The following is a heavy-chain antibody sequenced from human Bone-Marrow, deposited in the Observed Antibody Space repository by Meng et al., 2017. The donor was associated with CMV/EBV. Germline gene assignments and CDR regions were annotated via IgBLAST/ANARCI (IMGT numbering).Heavy chain of an antibody. D-gene: IGHD1-26*01. Sequence: ASVKVSCKASGYTFTGYYMHWVRQAPGQGLEWMGWINPNSGGTNYAQKFQGRVTMTRDTSISTAYMELSRLRSDDTAVYYCARDLWELLPTDGMDVWGQGTTVTSP. CDR2: INPNSGGT. J-gene: IGHJ6*02. CDR3: ARDLWELLPTDGMDV. CDR1: GYTFTGYY. V-gene: IGHV1-2*02.